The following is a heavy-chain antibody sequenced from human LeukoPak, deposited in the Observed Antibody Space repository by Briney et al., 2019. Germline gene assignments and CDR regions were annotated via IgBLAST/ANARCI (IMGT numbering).Heavy chain of an antibody. V-gene: IGHV3-30*04. CDR3: ARRAVVVPAADAFDI. D-gene: IGHD2-2*01. J-gene: IGHJ3*02. CDR2: ISYDGNNK. CDR1: GFTFSSNA. Sequence: PGRSLRLSCAASGFTFSSNAMHWVRQAPGKGLEWVAVISYDGNNKYYADSVRGRFTISRDNSKNTLYLQMNSLRAEDTAVYYCARRAVVVPAADAFDIWGLGTMVTVSS.